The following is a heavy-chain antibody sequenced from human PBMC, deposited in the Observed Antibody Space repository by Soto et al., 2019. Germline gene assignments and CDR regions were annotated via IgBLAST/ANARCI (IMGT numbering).Heavy chain of an antibody. CDR3: VGFLLGDVIGNDFDI. Sequence: QVPLVQSGSELKKPGASVKVSCKASGYTFTSYAMNWVRQAPRQGLDWMGWINPNTGNPTYAQCFTGRFVSSLATSVSAVYVQICSLKADDTAVHYGVGFLLGDVIGNDFDIWAEGTMVTV. CDR2: INPNTGNP. J-gene: IGHJ3*02. CDR1: GYTFTSYA. V-gene: IGHV7-4-1*01. D-gene: IGHD3-10*01.